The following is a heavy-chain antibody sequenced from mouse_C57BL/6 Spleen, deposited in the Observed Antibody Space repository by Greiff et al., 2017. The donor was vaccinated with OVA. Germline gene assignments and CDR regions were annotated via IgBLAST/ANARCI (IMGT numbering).Heavy chain of an antibody. Sequence: VQLQQSGAELVKPGASVKISCKASGYAFSSYWMNWVKQRPGKGLEWIGQIYPGDGDTNYNGKFKGKATLTADKSSSTAYMQLSSLTSEDSAVYFCATSYYYGSSPAWFAYWGQGTLVTVSA. D-gene: IGHD1-1*01. CDR1: GYAFSSYW. V-gene: IGHV1-80*01. J-gene: IGHJ3*01. CDR2: IYPGDGDT. CDR3: ATSYYYGSSPAWFAY.